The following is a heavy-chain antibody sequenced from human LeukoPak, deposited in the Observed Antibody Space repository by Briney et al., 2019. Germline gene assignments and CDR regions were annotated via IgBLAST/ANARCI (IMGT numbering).Heavy chain of an antibody. CDR2: SSSSGSTI. D-gene: IGHD5-18*01. Sequence: GGSLRLSCAASGFTFSSYEMNWVRQAPGKGLEWVSYSSSSGSTIYYADSVKGRFTISRDNAKNSLYLQMNSLRAEDTAVYYCARYHGYSYGYNFDYWGQGTLVTVSS. CDR1: GFTFSSYE. CDR3: ARYHGYSYGYNFDY. J-gene: IGHJ4*02. V-gene: IGHV3-48*03.